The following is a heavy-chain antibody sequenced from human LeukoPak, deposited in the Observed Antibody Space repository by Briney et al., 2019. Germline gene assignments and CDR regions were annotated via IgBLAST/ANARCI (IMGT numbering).Heavy chain of an antibody. CDR2: ISYDGSNK. D-gene: IGHD1-1*01. V-gene: IGHV3-30*01. CDR3: ARDPGSYYFDY. J-gene: IGHJ4*02. Sequence: PGASLRLSCAASGFSFTSYTMHWVRQAPGKGLEWVAVISYDGSNKYYADSVKGRFTISRDNSKNTLYLQMNSLRAEDTAVYYCARDPGSYYFDYWGQGTLVTVSS. CDR1: GFSFTSYT.